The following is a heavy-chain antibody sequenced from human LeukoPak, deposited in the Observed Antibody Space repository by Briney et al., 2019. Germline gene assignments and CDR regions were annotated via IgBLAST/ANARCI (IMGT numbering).Heavy chain of an antibody. J-gene: IGHJ4*02. V-gene: IGHV4-39*07. CDR3: ARIPRLRFFDY. CDR2: IYYSGST. Sequence: ASETLSLTCTVSGGSISINNYYWGWIRQPPGKGLEWIGSIYYSGSTYYSPSLKSRATISVDTSKNQFSLKLSSVTAAGTAVYYCARIPRLRFFDYWGQGTLVTVSS. D-gene: IGHD3-3*01. CDR1: GGSISINNYY.